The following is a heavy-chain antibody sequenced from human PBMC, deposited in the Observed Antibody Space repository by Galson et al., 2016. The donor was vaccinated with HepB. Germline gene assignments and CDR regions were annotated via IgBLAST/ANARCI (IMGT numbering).Heavy chain of an antibody. CDR2: ISHDGNNK. CDR1: GFTFSSYG. J-gene: IGHJ6*02. CDR3: ARKELYYYYYGMDV. V-gene: IGHV3-30*03. D-gene: IGHD1-7*01. Sequence: SLRLSCAASGFTFSSYGIHWVRQAPGKGLEWVAVISHDGNNKFYADSVKGRFTISRDNSKNTLYLQMNSLRAEDTAVYYCARKELYYYYYGMDVWGQGTTVTVSS.